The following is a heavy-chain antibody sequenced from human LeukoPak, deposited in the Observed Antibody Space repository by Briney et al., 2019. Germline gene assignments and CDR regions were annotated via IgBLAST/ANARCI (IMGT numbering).Heavy chain of an antibody. CDR1: GGSIRSGNYY. D-gene: IGHD6-19*01. J-gene: IGHJ6*02. CDR2: IYHSGST. Sequence: SETLSLTCTVSGGSIRSGNYYWTWIRQHPEKGLEWIGYIYHSGSTYYNPSLKSRVTISMDTSKNQFSLKLSSVTAADTAVYYCAVSSGWYRGPYYYYYGMDVWGQGTTVTVSS. CDR3: AVSSGWYRGPYYYYYGMDV. V-gene: IGHV4-31*03.